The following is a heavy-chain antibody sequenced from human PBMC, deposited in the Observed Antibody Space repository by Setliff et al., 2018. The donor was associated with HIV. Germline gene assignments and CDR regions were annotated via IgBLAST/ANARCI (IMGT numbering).Heavy chain of an antibody. Sequence: GASVKVSCKASGYTFTSYYMHWVRQAPGQGLEWMGIIKPSGGSTSYAQKFQGRVTMTRDTSTSTVYMELSSLRSEDTAVYYCARDPDRIAVAGTFDYWGQGTLVTVPS. J-gene: IGHJ4*02. CDR1: GYTFTSYY. V-gene: IGHV1-46*01. D-gene: IGHD6-19*01. CDR2: IKPSGGST. CDR3: ARDPDRIAVAGTFDY.